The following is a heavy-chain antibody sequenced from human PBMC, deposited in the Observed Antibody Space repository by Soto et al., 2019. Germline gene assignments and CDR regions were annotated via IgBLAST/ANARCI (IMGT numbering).Heavy chain of an antibody. CDR3: ARALGITHGAFDI. D-gene: IGHD3-16*01. J-gene: IGHJ3*02. CDR1: GFTVSSNY. CDR2: IYSGGST. Sequence: PGGSLRLSCAASGFTVSSNYMSWVRQAPGKGLEWVSVIYSGGSTHYADSVKGRFTISRDNSKNTLYLQMNSLRAEDTAVYYCARALGITHGAFDIWGQGTMVTVSS. V-gene: IGHV3-53*01.